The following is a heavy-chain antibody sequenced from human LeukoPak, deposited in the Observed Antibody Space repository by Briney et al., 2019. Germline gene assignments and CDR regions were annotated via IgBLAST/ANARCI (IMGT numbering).Heavy chain of an antibody. CDR1: GGSISSYY. J-gene: IGHJ4*02. D-gene: IGHD3-3*01. CDR3: ARTYYDFWSGYPHYFDY. V-gene: IGHV4-4*07. CDR2: IYTSGST. Sequence: SETLSLTCTVSGGSISSYYWSWIRQPAGKGLEWIGRIYTSGSTNYNPSLKSRVTMSVDTSKNQFSLKLSSVTAADTAVYYCARTYYDFWSGYPHYFDYWGQGTLVTVS.